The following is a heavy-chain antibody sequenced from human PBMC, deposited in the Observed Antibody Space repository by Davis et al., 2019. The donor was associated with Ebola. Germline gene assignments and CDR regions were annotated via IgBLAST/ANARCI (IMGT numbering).Heavy chain of an antibody. D-gene: IGHD1-1*01. CDR1: GFTFTTYA. J-gene: IGHJ6*02. V-gene: IGHV3-23*01. CDR3: AKDLREGLERRRYFYYGMDV. CDR2: LSGSGGST. Sequence: PGGSLRLSCAASGFTFTTYAMSWVRQAPGKGLEWVSGLSGSGGSTYYADSVKGRFTISRDNSKNTLYLQMNSLRAEDTAVYYCAKDLREGLERRRYFYYGMDVWGQGTTVTVSS.